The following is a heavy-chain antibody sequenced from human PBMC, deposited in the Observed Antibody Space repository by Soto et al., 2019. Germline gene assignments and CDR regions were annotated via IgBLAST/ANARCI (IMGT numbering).Heavy chain of an antibody. D-gene: IGHD3-22*01. CDR1: GGTFSSYA. CDR3: AAKTGVTMIVVPPYFDL. Sequence: QVQLVQSGAEVKKPGSSVKVSCKASGGTFSSYAISWVRQAPGQGREWMGGIIPIFGTANYAQKFQGRVTITADESTRTAYMELSSLRSEDTAVYYCAAKTGVTMIVVPPYFDLWGRGTLVTVSS. CDR2: IIPIFGTA. V-gene: IGHV1-69*01. J-gene: IGHJ2*01.